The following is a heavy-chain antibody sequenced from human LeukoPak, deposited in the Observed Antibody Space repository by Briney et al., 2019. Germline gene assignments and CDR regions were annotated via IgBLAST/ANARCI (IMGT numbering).Heavy chain of an antibody. D-gene: IGHD3-10*02. Sequence: PGGSLRLSCAASGFTFTNYWMSWVRQAPGKGLELVANIKQDRSEEYYVDSVKGRFTISRDNAKNSLYLQMNSLRAEDTAVYYCAELGITMIGGVWGKGTTVTISS. CDR1: GFTFTNYW. CDR2: IKQDRSEE. CDR3: AELGITMIGGV. J-gene: IGHJ6*04. V-gene: IGHV3-7*01.